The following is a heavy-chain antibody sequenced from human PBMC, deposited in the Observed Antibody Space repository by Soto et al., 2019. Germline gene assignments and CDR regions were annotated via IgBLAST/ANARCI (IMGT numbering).Heavy chain of an antibody. Sequence: QVQLVESGGGVVQPGRSLRLSCAASGFTFSSYPMHWVRQAPGKGLEWVAVISYDGSKKYYAESVKGRFTISRDNSKNPLSLQMDSLRGEDTAVYYCARPRDCSSYYYGMAVWGQGTTVTVSS. CDR1: GFTFSSYP. V-gene: IGHV3-30-3*01. J-gene: IGHJ6*02. CDR2: ISYDGSKK. D-gene: IGHD6-6*01. CDR3: ARPRDCSSYYYGMAV.